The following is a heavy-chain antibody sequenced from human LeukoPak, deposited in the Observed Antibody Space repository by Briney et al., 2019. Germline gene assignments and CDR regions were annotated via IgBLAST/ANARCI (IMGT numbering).Heavy chain of an antibody. CDR1: GFTFSDYY. Sequence: PGGSLRLSCAASGFTFSDYYMSWIRQAPGKGLEWVSYISSSGSTKYYADSVKGRFTISRDNAKNSLYLQMHSLRAEDTAVYYCARDPVTVTTFFDYWGQGTLVTVSS. V-gene: IGHV3-11*04. CDR3: ARDPVTVTTFFDY. J-gene: IGHJ4*02. CDR2: ISSSGSTK. D-gene: IGHD4-11*01.